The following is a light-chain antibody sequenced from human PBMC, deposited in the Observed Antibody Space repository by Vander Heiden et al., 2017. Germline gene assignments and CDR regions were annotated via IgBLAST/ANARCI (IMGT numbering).Light chain of an antibody. CDR3: QQYDNFPLT. J-gene: IGKJ4*01. Sequence: DIQMTQSPASLSAFVGDRVTITCQASQGISNYVNWYQQKPGKAPNLLIYDASNLERGVPSRFSGAGSGTDFTFTISGLQPEDIATYYCQQYDNFPLTFGGGTKVEIK. CDR2: DAS. V-gene: IGKV1-33*01. CDR1: QGISNY.